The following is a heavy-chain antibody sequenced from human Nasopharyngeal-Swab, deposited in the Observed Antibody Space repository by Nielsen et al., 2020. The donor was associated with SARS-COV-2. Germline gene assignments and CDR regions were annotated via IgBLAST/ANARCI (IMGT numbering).Heavy chain of an antibody. V-gene: IGHV4-59*12. CDR3: TRGSLRTAPDC. CDR2: VSYSGRT. CDR1: GASISSDY. J-gene: IGHJ4*02. D-gene: IGHD4-17*01. Sequence: GSLRLSCAVSGASISSDYWGWIRQPPGKGLEWIGCVSYSGRTGYNPSLKSRVTISIDTSRKHFSLVLSSLTAADTALYYCTRGSLRTAPDCWGQGTLVTVSS.